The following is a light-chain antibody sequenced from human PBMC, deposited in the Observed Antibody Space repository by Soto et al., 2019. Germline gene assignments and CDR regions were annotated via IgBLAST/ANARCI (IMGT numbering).Light chain of an antibody. Sequence: DSVKTQSPLSLPVTPGAPASISCVSSQSLLHSNGYKYLEWYLQKPGQSPQXMIYLGSNRASGVPDRFSGSGSGTDFKLKISRVEAEDVGVYYCMQALQTPLTFGQGTRLEIK. CDR3: MQALQTPLT. J-gene: IGKJ5*01. CDR1: QSLLHSNGYKY. V-gene: IGKV2-28*01. CDR2: LGS.